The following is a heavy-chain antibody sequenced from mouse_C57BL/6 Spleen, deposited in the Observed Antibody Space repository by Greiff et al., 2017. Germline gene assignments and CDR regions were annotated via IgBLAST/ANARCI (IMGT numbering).Heavy chain of an antibody. V-gene: IGHV1-7*01. Sequence: VQLQQSGAELAKPGASVKLSCKASGYTFTSYWMHWVKQRPGQGLEWIGYINPSSGYTKYNQKFKDKATLTADKSSSTAYMQLSSLTYEDSAVYDCASLSYGSSGGFAYWGQGTLVTVSA. CDR1: GYTFTSYW. CDR2: INPSSGYT. CDR3: ASLSYGSSGGFAY. J-gene: IGHJ3*01. D-gene: IGHD1-1*01.